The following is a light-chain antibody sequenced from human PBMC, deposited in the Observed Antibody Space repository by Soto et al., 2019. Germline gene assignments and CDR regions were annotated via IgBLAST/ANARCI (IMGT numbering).Light chain of an antibody. J-gene: IGKJ4*02. Sequence: ETVMTQTPATLSVSPGDRATLSCRASQSISTNLAWYQQKPGQAPRLLIYDASTRATGISARFSGSGSGTEFTLTLSSLLSEDFAVYSCQQYNNWPLTFGGGTRVEIK. CDR3: QQYNNWPLT. V-gene: IGKV3D-15*01. CDR2: DAS. CDR1: QSISTN.